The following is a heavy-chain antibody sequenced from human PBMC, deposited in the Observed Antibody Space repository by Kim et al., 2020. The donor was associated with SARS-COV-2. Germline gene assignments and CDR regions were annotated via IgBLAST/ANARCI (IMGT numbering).Heavy chain of an antibody. CDR3: ARRVFNTFVSGIQYWDL. V-gene: IGHV4-34*01. Sequence: SETLSLTCAVYGGSFSGFYWSWIRQPPGRGLEWIGEINHSGRTNYNPSLKSRVTISVDTSKNQFSLKLTSVTAADTAVYYCARRVFNTFVSGIQYWDLWG. CDR2: INHSGRT. CDR1: GGSFSGFY. J-gene: IGHJ2*01. D-gene: IGHD3-10*01.